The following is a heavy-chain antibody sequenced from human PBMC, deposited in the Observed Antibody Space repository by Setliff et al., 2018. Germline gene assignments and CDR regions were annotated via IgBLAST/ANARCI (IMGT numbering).Heavy chain of an antibody. D-gene: IGHD3-3*01. J-gene: IGHJ6*03. CDR2: IYTSWST. CDR3: ARMTGFQYIDV. Sequence: TLSLTCPVSGDSISSRPFYWGWFRQPAGKELEWIGQIYTSWSTIYNPSLKSRVTILLDTSKNQFSLTLTSVTAADTAVYYCARMTGFQYIDVWGKGTTVTVSS. V-gene: IGHV4-61*09. CDR1: GDSISSRPFY.